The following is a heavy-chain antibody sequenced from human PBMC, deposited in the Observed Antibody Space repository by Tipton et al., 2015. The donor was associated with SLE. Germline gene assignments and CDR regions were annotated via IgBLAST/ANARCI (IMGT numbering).Heavy chain of an antibody. Sequence: TLSLTCSVSGGSISSYYWSWIRQPPGKGLEWIGYIYYGGTANYNPSLKSRVTISVDRSSNQVSLKLSSVTAADTAVYYCARGEWELYFDYWGQGTLVTVSS. CDR1: GGSISSYY. D-gene: IGHD1-26*01. J-gene: IGHJ4*02. CDR2: IYYGGTA. CDR3: ARGEWELYFDY. V-gene: IGHV4-59*01.